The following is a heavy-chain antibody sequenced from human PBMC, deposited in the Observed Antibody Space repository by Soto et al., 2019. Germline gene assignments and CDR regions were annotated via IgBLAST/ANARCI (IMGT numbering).Heavy chain of an antibody. D-gene: IGHD6-13*01. CDR1: GGSISSGAYY. CDR3: ARGGSSWTFDY. J-gene: IGHJ4*02. V-gene: IGHV4-30-4*01. CDR2: IYYSGST. Sequence: QVQLQESGPGLVKPSQTLSLTCTVSGGSISSGAYYWSWIRQPQGKGLEWIGYIYYSGSTYYNPSLKSRVTISVDTAKNQFSLKLSSVTAADTAVYYCARGGSSWTFDYWGQGTLVTVSS.